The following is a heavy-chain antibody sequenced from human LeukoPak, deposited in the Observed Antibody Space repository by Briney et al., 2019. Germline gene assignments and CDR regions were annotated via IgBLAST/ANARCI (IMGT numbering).Heavy chain of an antibody. Sequence: PSETLCLTCTVSGGSISSGSYYWSWIRQPAGKGLEWIGRIYTSGSTNYNPSLKSRVTISVDTSNNQLSLKLSSVTAADTAVYYCAGYDYVWGSYRRDYWGQGTLVTVSS. D-gene: IGHD3-16*02. CDR2: IYTSGST. CDR3: AGYDYVWGSYRRDY. J-gene: IGHJ4*02. V-gene: IGHV4-61*02. CDR1: GGSISSGSYY.